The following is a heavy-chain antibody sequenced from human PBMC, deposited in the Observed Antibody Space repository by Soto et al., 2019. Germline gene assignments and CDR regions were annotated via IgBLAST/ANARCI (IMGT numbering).Heavy chain of an antibody. CDR2: INPSGGST. J-gene: IGHJ4*02. D-gene: IGHD3-9*01. V-gene: IGHV1-46*01. CDR3: ASVRYFDWSTPYYFDY. CDR1: GYTFTSYY. Sequence: QVQLVQSGAEVKKPGASVKVSCKASGYTFTSYYMHWVRQAPGQGLEWMGIINPSGGSTSYAQKFQGRVTMTRDTSTSTVYMELSSLRSEDTAVYYCASVRYFDWSTPYYFDYWGQGTLVTVSS.